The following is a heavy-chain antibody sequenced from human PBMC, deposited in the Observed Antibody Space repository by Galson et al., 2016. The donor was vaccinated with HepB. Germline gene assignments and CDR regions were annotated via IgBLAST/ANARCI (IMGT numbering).Heavy chain of an antibody. CDR3: ARTSISYYFDTTGHYSTRNNWFDP. D-gene: IGHD3-22*01. CDR1: GFTFSSYS. CDR2: ISTSGSTI. Sequence: SLRLSCAASGFTFSSYSMNWVRQTPGKGLEWVSYISTSGSTIYYADSVKGRFSISRDNARNSLYLHMNSLRAEDTAVYYCARTSISYYFDTTGHYSTRNNWFDPWGQGTLVTVSS. V-gene: IGHV3-48*04. J-gene: IGHJ5*02.